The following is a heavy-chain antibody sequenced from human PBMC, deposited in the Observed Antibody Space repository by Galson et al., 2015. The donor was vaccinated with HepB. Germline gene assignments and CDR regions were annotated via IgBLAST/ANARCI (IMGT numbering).Heavy chain of an antibody. CDR2: IKSKTDGGTT. J-gene: IGHJ4*02. Sequence: SLRLSCAASGFTFSNAWMSWVRQAPGKGLEWVGRIKSKTDGGTTDYAAPVKARFTISRDDSKNTLYLQMNSLKTEDTAVYYCTTAVVRWVVVAEFAYWGQGTLVTVSS. CDR1: GFTFSNAW. V-gene: IGHV3-15*01. CDR3: TTAVVRWVVVAEFAY. D-gene: IGHD2-15*01.